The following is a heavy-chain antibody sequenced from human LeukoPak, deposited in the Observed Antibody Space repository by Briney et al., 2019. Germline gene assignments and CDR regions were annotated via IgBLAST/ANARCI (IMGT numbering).Heavy chain of an antibody. D-gene: IGHD6-19*01. CDR1: GFTFSSYW. Sequence: GGSLRLSCAVSGFTFSSYWMSWVRQAPGKGLEWVANIKQDGSEEYYVDSVKGRFTISRDNAKTSLYLQMNSLRAEDTAVYYCASCSSGWSAFEYWGQGTLVNGSS. CDR3: ASCSSGWSAFEY. J-gene: IGHJ4*02. V-gene: IGHV3-7*01. CDR2: IKQDGSEE.